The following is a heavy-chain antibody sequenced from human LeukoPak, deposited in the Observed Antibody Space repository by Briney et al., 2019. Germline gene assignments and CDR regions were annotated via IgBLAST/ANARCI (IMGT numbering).Heavy chain of an antibody. V-gene: IGHV1-2*02. CDR1: GYMFTTYY. Sequence: GASVKVSCKTSGYMFTTYYPHWVRQAPGQGLEWMGWINPHSGGTNYAQKFQGRVTMTRDTSISTVYMELSSLRSDDTAVYYCASQPYSSSWAWFDPWGQGTLVTVSS. CDR2: INPHSGGT. J-gene: IGHJ5*02. D-gene: IGHD6-6*01. CDR3: ASQPYSSSWAWFDP.